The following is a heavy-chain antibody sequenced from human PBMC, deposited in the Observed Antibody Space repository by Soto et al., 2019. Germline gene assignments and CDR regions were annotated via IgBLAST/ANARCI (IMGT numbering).Heavy chain of an antibody. V-gene: IGHV1-46*03. D-gene: IGHD3-3*01. J-gene: IGHJ4*02. Sequence: GASVTVCCKASVYTFTSYYMHWVRQAPGQGLEWMGIINPSGGSTSYAQKFQGRVTMTRDTSTSTVYMELSSLRSEDTAVYYCARDGDDFWSGYPHYFDYWGQGTLVTVSS. CDR2: INPSGGST. CDR1: VYTFTSYY. CDR3: ARDGDDFWSGYPHYFDY.